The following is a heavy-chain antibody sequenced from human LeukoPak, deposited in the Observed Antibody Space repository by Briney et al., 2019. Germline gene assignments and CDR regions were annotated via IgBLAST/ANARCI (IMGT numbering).Heavy chain of an antibody. CDR1: GFTFSRYG. V-gene: IGHV3-7*03. CDR2: IKQDGSEK. D-gene: IGHD3-10*01. CDR3: ANGWFGIDY. J-gene: IGHJ4*02. Sequence: PGGSLRLSCAASGFTFSRYGMSWVCQAPGKGLEWVTNIKQDGSEKHYVDSVKGRFTISRDNAKNSLYLQMNSLRAEDTAVYYCANGWFGIDYWGQRTLVTVSS.